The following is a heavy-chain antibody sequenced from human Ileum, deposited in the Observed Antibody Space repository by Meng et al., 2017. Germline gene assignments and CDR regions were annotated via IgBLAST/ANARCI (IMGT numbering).Heavy chain of an antibody. Sequence: GESLKISCVASGFTFSSYWMYWVRQAPGKGLVCVSRINSDGSITTYADSEKGRFTISRDNAKNTLYLQMTSLRVEDTAVYYCARRGPDSSGYHYSHWGQGTLVTVSS. D-gene: IGHD3-22*01. J-gene: IGHJ4*02. CDR1: GFTFSSYW. CDR3: ARRGPDSSGYHYSH. V-gene: IGHV3-74*01. CDR2: INSDGSIT.